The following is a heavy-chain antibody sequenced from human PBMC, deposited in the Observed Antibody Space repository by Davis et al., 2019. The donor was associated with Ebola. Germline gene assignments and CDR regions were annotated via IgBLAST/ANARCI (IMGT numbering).Heavy chain of an antibody. CDR1: GFTVSSNY. CDR3: ARGEMATIYYYYGMDV. J-gene: IGHJ6*02. CDR2: IYSGGST. V-gene: IGHV3-66*01. Sequence: GGSLRLSCAASGFTVSSNYMSWVRQAPGKGLEWVSVIYSGGSTYYADSVKGRFTISRDNSKNTLYLQMNSLRAEDTAVYYCARGEMATIYYYYGMDVWGQGTTATVSS. D-gene: IGHD5-24*01.